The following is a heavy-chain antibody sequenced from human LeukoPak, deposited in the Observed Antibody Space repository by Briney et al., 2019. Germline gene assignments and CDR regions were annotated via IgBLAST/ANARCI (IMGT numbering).Heavy chain of an antibody. J-gene: IGHJ3*02. CDR3: ARDNDYGGYVGKNAFDI. Sequence: PSETLSLTCTVSGGSISSYYWSWIRQPPGKGLEWIGYIYYSGSTNYNPSLKSRVTISVDTSKNQFSLKLSSVTAADTAVYYCARDNDYGGYVGKNAFDIWGQGTMVTVSS. CDR1: GGSISSYY. D-gene: IGHD4-17*01. V-gene: IGHV4-59*01. CDR2: IYYSGST.